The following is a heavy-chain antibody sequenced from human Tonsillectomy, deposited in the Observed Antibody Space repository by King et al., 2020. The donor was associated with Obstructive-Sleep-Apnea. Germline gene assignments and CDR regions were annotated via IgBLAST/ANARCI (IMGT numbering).Heavy chain of an antibody. Sequence: QLQESGPGLVKPSETLSLTCTVSGGSINNYYWSWIRQPPGKGLEWIGYMYYSGNTNFNPSLKSRVTISADTSKIQISLRLSSVTAADPAVYYCARHRGVEDYGGYGDYFDYWGQGTLVTVSS. V-gene: IGHV4-59*08. J-gene: IGHJ4*02. CDR1: GGSINNYY. CDR2: MYYSGNT. D-gene: IGHD5-12*01. CDR3: ARHRGVEDYGGYGDYFDY.